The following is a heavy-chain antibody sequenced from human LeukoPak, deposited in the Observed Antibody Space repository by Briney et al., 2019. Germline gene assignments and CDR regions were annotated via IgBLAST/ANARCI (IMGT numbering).Heavy chain of an antibody. CDR1: GGFINSSSYY. CDR3: ARGTMVRGVIGYFDY. D-gene: IGHD3-10*01. Sequence: SETLSLTCTMSGGFINSSSYYWSWIRQPAGKGLEWIGRIYTSGSTNYNPSLKSRVTISVDTSKNQFSLKLSSVTAADTAVYYCARGTMVRGVIGYFDYWGQGTLVTVSS. V-gene: IGHV4-61*02. CDR2: IYTSGST. J-gene: IGHJ4*02.